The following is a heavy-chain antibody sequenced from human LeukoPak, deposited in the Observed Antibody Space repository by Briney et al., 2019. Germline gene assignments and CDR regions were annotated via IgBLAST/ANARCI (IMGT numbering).Heavy chain of an antibody. J-gene: IGHJ4*02. CDR3: AKNFEGATFDY. Sequence: GRSLRLSCAASGFTFSSYGMHWVRQAPGKGLEWVAVISYDGSNEYYADSVKGRFTISRDNSKNTLYLQMNSLRAEDTAVYYCAKNFEGATFDYWGQGTLVTVSS. CDR1: GFTFSSYG. D-gene: IGHD1-26*01. V-gene: IGHV3-30*18. CDR2: ISYDGSNE.